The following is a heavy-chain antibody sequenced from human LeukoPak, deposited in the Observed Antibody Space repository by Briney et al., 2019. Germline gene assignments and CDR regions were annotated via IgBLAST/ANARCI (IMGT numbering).Heavy chain of an antibody. CDR1: GGTFRSYA. V-gene: IGHV1-69*13. Sequence: SVKVSYKASGGTFRSYAISGARQAPGQGLEWMGGLIPIFGTAKYAQKFQGRVTITADESTSTAYMELSSLRSEDTAVYYCARDSRLSGSGNWGQGTLVTVSS. CDR3: ARDSRLSGSGN. CDR2: LIPIFGTA. D-gene: IGHD6-19*01. J-gene: IGHJ4*02.